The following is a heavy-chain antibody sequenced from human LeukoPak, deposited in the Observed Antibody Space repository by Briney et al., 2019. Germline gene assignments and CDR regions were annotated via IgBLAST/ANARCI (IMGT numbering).Heavy chain of an antibody. Sequence: GSLRLSCSASGFRFSSYSMNWVRQAPGEGLEWVSYICSSTTTIYYADSVKGRFTISRDNAKSSLYLQMNSLRAEDTAVFYCARTPYDFWSASYSYYFDYWGQGTLVTVSS. CDR1: GFRFSSYS. D-gene: IGHD3-3*01. CDR2: ICSSTTTI. V-gene: IGHV3-48*01. CDR3: ARTPYDFWSASYSYYFDY. J-gene: IGHJ4*02.